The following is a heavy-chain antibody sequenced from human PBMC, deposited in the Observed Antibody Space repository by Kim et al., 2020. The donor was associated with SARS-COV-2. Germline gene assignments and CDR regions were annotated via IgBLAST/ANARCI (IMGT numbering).Heavy chain of an antibody. D-gene: IGHD6-19*01. CDR3: ARCNPEGWGNYYYGMDV. CDR2: IYYSGST. J-gene: IGHJ6*02. Sequence: SETLSLTCTVSGGSISSSSYYWGWIRQPPGKGLEWIGSIYYSGSTYYNPSLKSRVTISVDTSKNQFSLKLSSVTAADTAVYYCARCNPEGWGNYYYGMDVWGQRTTVTVSS. V-gene: IGHV4-39*01. CDR1: GGSISSSSYY.